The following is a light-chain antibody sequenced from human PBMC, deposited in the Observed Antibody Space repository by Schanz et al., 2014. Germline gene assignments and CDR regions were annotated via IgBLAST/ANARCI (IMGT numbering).Light chain of an antibody. CDR3: QQRSNWPLT. CDR2: GAS. V-gene: IGKV3-11*01. J-gene: IGKJ4*01. Sequence: EIVLTQSPATLSLSPGERATLSCRASQSVSSYLAWYQQKPGQAPRLLIYGASSRATGIPDRFSGSGSGTDFTLTISRLEPEDLAVYYCQQRSNWPLTFGGGTKVEIK. CDR1: QSVSSY.